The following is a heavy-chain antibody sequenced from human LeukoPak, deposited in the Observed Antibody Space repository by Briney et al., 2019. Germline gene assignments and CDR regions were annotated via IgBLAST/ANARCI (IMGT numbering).Heavy chain of an antibody. CDR3: ARFVLRYFDWSKMYYFDY. D-gene: IGHD3-9*01. J-gene: IGHJ4*01. CDR2: INHSGST. CDR1: GGSFSGYY. Sequence: SETLSLTCAVYGGSFSGYYWSWIRQPPGKGLEWIGEINHSGSTNYNPSLKSRVTISVDTPKNQFSLKLSSVTAADTAVYYCARFVLRYFDWSKMYYFDYWGQGTLVTVPS. V-gene: IGHV4-34*01.